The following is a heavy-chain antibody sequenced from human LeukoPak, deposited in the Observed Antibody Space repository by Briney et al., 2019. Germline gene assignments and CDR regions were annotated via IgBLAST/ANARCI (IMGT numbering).Heavy chain of an antibody. CDR3: ASCIDSFECDWFDP. CDR1: GFSLSTSGMC. J-gene: IGHJ5*02. Sequence: ESGPTLVNPTQTLTLTCTFSGFSLSTSGMCVSWIRQPPGKGLEWIGYIYYSGSTNYNPSLKSRVTISVDTSKNQFSLKLSSVTAADTAVYYCASCIDSFECDWFDPWGQGTLVTVSS. D-gene: IGHD5-18*01. V-gene: IGHV4-61*08. CDR2: IYYSGST.